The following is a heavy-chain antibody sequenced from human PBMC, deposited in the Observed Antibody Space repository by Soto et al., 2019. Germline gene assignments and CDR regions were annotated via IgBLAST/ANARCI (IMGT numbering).Heavy chain of an antibody. Sequence: VQLLESGGGLVQPGGSLRLSCAASGFTFSSYAMSWVRQAPGKGLEWVSAISGSGGSTYYADSVKGRFTISRDNSKNALYLQMNGLRAEDTAVYYCAKEFFPLTVATLYFDYWGQGTLVTVSS. J-gene: IGHJ4*02. V-gene: IGHV3-23*01. D-gene: IGHD5-12*01. CDR1: GFTFSSYA. CDR2: ISGSGGST. CDR3: AKEFFPLTVATLYFDY.